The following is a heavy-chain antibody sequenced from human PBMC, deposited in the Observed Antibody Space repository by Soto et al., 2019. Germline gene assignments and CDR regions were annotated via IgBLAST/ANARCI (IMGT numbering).Heavy chain of an antibody. D-gene: IGHD3-10*01. CDR1: GFTLSSYA. V-gene: IGHV3-23*01. J-gene: IGHJ4*02. Sequence: EVQLLESGGGLVQPGGPLSLPCAASGFTLSSYAISWVRQAPGKGREGASAVSGGGGSKYNADSVKGRFTTSRDNSKNTLYLQMNSLRADDTAVYYCAKDSIRGSLVRGVTPSFDCWGQGTLVTVSS. CDR3: AKDSIRGSLVRGVTPSFDC. CDR2: VSGGGGSK.